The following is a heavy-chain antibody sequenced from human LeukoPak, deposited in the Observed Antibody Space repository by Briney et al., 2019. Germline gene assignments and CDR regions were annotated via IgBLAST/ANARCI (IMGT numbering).Heavy chain of an antibody. J-gene: IGHJ6*02. CDR1: GYTFTSYG. V-gene: IGHV1-18*01. CDR3: ASVWFGERSYYYYGMDV. Sequence: ASVKVSCKASGYTFTSYGISWVRQATGQGLEWMGWISAYNGNTNYAQKLQGRVTMTTDTSTSTAYMELRSLRSDDTAVYYCASVWFGERSYYYYGMDVWGQGTTVTVSS. D-gene: IGHD3-10*01. CDR2: ISAYNGNT.